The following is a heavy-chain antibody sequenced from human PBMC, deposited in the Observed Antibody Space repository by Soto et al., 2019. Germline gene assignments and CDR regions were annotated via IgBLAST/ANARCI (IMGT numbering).Heavy chain of an antibody. V-gene: IGHV4-4*07. CDR1: GGSIRGHH. Sequence: QVQLQESGPGLLKPSETLSLTCTVSGGSIRGHHWSWIRQPAGKGLEWIGRIYSSGSSNYNPSLKSRVTLSVDTSKSQISLKMRSVTAADTAVYYCARDSQLWFDPWGQGTLVTVSS. CDR2: IYSSGSS. J-gene: IGHJ5*02. CDR3: ARDSQLWFDP. D-gene: IGHD5-18*01.